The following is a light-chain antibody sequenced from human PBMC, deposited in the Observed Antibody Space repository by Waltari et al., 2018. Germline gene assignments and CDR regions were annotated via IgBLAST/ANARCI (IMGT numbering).Light chain of an antibody. Sequence: DIQMTQSPSSLSASVGDRVTITCRASQSISSYLNWYKQKPGKAPKLVIYAASSLHIGVPSRFSGSGSGTDFTLTISSLQPEDFATYYCQQSYSTPPYTCGKRTKLEIK. J-gene: IGKJ2*01. CDR2: AAS. CDR1: QSISSY. CDR3: QQSYSTPPYT. V-gene: IGKV1-39*01.